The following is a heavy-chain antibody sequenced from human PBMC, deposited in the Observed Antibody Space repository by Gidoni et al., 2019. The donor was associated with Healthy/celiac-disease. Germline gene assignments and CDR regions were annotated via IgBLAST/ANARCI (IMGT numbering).Heavy chain of an antibody. CDR1: GFTVSSNY. CDR2: IYSGGST. D-gene: IGHD3-16*02. CDR3: ARVGVITFGGVIVKNDAFDI. J-gene: IGHJ3*02. Sequence: EVQLVETGGGLIQPGGSLRLSCAASGFTVSSNYMSWVRQAPGKGLEWVSVIYSGGSTYYADSVKGRFTISRDNSKNTLYLQMNSLRAEDTAVYYCARVGVITFGGVIVKNDAFDIWGQGTMVTVSS. V-gene: IGHV3-53*02.